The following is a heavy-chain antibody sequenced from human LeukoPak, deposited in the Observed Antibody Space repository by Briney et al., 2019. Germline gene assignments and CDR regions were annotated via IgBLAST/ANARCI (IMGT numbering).Heavy chain of an antibody. CDR2: IYYSGST. CDR1: GGSFSSGSHY. V-gene: IGHV4-61*01. Sequence: SETLSLTCTVSGGSFSSGSHYWSWIRQPPGKGLEWIGYIYYSGSTNYNPSLKSRVTISVDTSKNQFSLKLSSVTAADTAVYYCARNGRYGGYRFDPWGQGTLVTVSS. CDR3: ARNGRYGGYRFDP. J-gene: IGHJ5*02. D-gene: IGHD5-12*01.